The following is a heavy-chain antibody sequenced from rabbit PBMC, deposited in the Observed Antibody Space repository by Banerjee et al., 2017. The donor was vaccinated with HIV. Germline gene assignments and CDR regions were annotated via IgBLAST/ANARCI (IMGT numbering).Heavy chain of an antibody. J-gene: IGHJ4*01. V-gene: IGHV1S45*01. CDR2: IYAGSSGNT. CDR3: ASGYSDIVFNL. D-gene: IGHD1-1*01. CDR1: GFSFSNKYV. Sequence: QEQLEESGGDLVKPEGSLTLTCTASGFSFSNKYVICWVRQAPGKGLELIGCIYAGSSGNTVYASWAKGRFTISKTSSTTVTLQMTSLTAADTATYFCASGYSDIVFNLWGPGTLVTVS.